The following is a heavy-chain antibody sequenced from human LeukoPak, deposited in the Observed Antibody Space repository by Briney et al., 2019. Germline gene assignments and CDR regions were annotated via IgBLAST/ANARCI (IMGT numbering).Heavy chain of an antibody. CDR3: AKGGGGGAAAALDY. V-gene: IGHV3-23*01. J-gene: IGHJ4*02. CDR2: ISGSGGST. CDR1: GFTFSSYA. D-gene: IGHD6-13*01. Sequence: GGSLRLSCAASGFTFSSYAMSWVRQAPGKGLEWVSAISGSGGSTYYADSVKGRFTISRDNSKNTLYLQMNILRAEDTAVYYWAKGGGGGAAAALDYWGQGTLVTVSS.